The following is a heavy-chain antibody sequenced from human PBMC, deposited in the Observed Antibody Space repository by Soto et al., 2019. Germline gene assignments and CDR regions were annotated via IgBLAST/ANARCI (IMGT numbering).Heavy chain of an antibody. CDR2: ISYDGSNK. V-gene: IGHV3-30-3*01. CDR3: ARDAIQLWLRHGFGMDV. Sequence: QVQLVESGGGVVQPGRSLRLSCAASGFTFSSYAMHWVRQAPGKGLEWVAVISYDGSNKYYADSVKGRFTISRDNSKNTLYLQMNSLRAEDTAVYYCARDAIQLWLRHGFGMDVWGQGTTVTVSS. CDR1: GFTFSSYA. J-gene: IGHJ6*02. D-gene: IGHD5-18*01.